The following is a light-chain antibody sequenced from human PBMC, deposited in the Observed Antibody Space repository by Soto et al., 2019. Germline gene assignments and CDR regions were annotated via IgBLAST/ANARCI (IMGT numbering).Light chain of an antibody. CDR1: QSININY. CDR2: RAS. Sequence: EIVLTQSPGTLSLSPGERATLSCRASQSININYLAWYQQKPGQGPRLLMYRASSRATGIPDRFSGSGSGTDLTLAISQLGTEGFAMYYCQQYYNSPRTFGQGTKVEIK. CDR3: QQYYNSPRT. V-gene: IGKV3-20*01. J-gene: IGKJ1*01.